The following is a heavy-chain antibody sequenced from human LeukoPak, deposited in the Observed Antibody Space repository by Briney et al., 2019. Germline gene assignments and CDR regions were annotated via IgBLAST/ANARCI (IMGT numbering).Heavy chain of an antibody. CDR3: ARGPYSYDSSGAFDI. Sequence: SETLSLTCTVSGGSISISSYYWGWIRQPPGKGLEWIGRIYYSGNTYYNPSLKSRVTISVDTSKNQFSLKLTSVTAADTAVYFCARGPYSYDSSGAFDIWGQGTMVTVSS. V-gene: IGHV4-39*01. D-gene: IGHD3-22*01. CDR1: GGSISISSYY. CDR2: IYYSGNT. J-gene: IGHJ3*02.